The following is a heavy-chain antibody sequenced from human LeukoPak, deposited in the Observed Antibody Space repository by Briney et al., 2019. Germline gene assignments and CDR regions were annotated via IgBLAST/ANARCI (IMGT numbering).Heavy chain of an antibody. J-gene: IGHJ3*02. CDR1: GFTFSSYG. CDR3: AKDDLVYYDFWSGSELDAFDI. CDR2: IWYDGSNE. Sequence: GRSLRLSCAASGFTFSSYGMHWVRQAPGKGLEWVAVIWYDGSNEYYADSVKGRFTISRDNSKNTLYLQMNSLRAEDTAVYYCAKDDLVYYDFWSGSELDAFDIWGQGTMVTVSS. D-gene: IGHD3-3*01. V-gene: IGHV3-33*06.